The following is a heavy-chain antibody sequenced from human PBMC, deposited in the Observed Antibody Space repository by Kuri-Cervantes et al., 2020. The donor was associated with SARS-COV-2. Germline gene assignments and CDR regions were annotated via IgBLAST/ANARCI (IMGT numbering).Heavy chain of an antibody. CDR2: IYHSGST. V-gene: IGHV4-39*07. D-gene: IGHD5-24*01. J-gene: IGHJ4*02. CDR1: GGSISSSSYY. Sequence: SETLSPTCTVAGGSISSSSYYWGWIRQPPGKGLEWIGSIYHSGSTYYNPSLKSRVTISVDTSKNQFSLKLSSVTAADTAVYYCARVDGYNFMYWGQGTLVTVYS. CDR3: ARVDGYNFMY.